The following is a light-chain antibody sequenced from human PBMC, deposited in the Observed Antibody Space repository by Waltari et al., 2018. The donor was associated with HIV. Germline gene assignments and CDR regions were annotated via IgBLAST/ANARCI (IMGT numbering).Light chain of an antibody. V-gene: IGLV2-14*01. CDR2: GVG. CDR3: SSYINTDTLV. J-gene: IGLJ3*02. Sequence: QSALTQPASVSGSLGQSITISSTGTSSDIGLYNLVSWYQQHPGKAPQLVIHGVGTRPSGVSDRFSGSKSGNTASLTISTLQAEDEADYYCSSYINTDTLVFGGGTKLTVL. CDR1: SSDIGLYNL.